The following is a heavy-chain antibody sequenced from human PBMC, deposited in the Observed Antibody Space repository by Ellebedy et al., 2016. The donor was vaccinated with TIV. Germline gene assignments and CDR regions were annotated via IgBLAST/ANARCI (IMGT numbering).Heavy chain of an antibody. CDR1: GFTFSSYS. D-gene: IGHD1-1*01. V-gene: IGHV3-48*02. Sequence: GESLKISCAASGFTFSSYSMNCVRQAPGKGLEWVSYISSSSSTIYYADSVKGRFTISRDNAKNLLYLQMNRLRDEDTAVYYCARDGNQLDYWGQGTLVIVSS. J-gene: IGHJ4*02. CDR2: ISSSSSTI. CDR3: ARDGNQLDY.